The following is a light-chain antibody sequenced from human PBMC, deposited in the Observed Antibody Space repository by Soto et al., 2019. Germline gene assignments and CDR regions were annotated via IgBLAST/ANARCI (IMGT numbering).Light chain of an antibody. CDR1: SSDVGNYNL. V-gene: IGLV2-23*02. CDR2: EVS. CDR3: FSNVGIRHFV. J-gene: IGLJ6*01. Sequence: QSVLTQPASVSGSPGQSITVSCTGTSSDVGNYNLVSWYQQYPGQTPKLILYEVSKRPTGVPNRFTGSKFGNTASLTISGLQAEDEADYYCFSNVGIRHFVFGGATKVTV.